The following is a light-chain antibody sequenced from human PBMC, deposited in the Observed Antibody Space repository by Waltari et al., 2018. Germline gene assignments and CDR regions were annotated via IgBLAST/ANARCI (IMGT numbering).Light chain of an antibody. CDR2: WAS. CDR1: QSVLNTSNNKNC. CDR3: QQYYTSPLT. J-gene: IGKJ4*01. Sequence: DIVMTQSPDSLAVSLGERVPIHCQSSQSVLNTSNNKNCLTWYQQKPGQPPKLLIYWASTRESGVPDRFSGSGSGTDFTLTITSLQAEDVAVYYCQQYYTSPLTFGGGTKVEIK. V-gene: IGKV4-1*01.